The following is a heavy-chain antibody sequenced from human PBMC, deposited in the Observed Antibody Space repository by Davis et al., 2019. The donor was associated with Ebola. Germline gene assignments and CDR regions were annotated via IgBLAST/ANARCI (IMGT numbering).Heavy chain of an antibody. Sequence: GESLKISCAASGFTFSSYWMNWVRQAPGKGLEWVSSISSSSSYIYYADSVKGRFTISRDNAKNSLYLQMNSLRAEDTAVYYCARMKTTVVADIDYWGQGTLVTVSS. CDR1: GFTFSSYW. CDR2: ISSSSSYI. V-gene: IGHV3-21*01. CDR3: ARMKTTVVADIDY. J-gene: IGHJ4*02. D-gene: IGHD4-23*01.